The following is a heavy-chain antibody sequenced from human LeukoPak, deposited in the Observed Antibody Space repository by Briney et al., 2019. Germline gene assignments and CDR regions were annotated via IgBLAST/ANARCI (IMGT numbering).Heavy chain of an antibody. D-gene: IGHD3-10*02. V-gene: IGHV4-38-2*02. CDR3: ARALPVPYLLDA. Sequence: SEALSLTCHISGHSTTRGYYWAWFRQSPGKGLEWIATFFQSDKSFYNASLESRVTMSLDTSKSQFSLNLTSVTAADTAVYSCARALPVPYLLDAWGRGTQVTVSS. CDR2: FFQSDKS. CDR1: GHSTTRGYY. J-gene: IGHJ4*02.